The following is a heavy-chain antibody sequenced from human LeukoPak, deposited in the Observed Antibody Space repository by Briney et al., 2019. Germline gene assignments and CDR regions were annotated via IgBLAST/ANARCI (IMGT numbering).Heavy chain of an antibody. Sequence: ASVKVSCKPSGYTFTSFGISWVRQAPGQGLEWMGWIGAHNGDTNYAQKFQGRVTMTTDTSTSTAYMDLRSPRSDDTAVYYCTRDHCSGDNCPSFDYWGQGTLVTVSS. CDR1: GYTFTSFG. J-gene: IGHJ4*02. V-gene: IGHV1-18*04. CDR3: TRDHCSGDNCPSFDY. CDR2: IGAHNGDT. D-gene: IGHD2-15*01.